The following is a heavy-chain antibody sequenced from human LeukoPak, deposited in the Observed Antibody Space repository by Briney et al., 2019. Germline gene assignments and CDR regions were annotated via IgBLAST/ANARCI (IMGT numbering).Heavy chain of an antibody. CDR3: AGSGSYYYYYYYMDV. J-gene: IGHJ6*03. CDR2: IYTSGST. V-gene: IGHV4-4*07. Sequence: SETLSLTCTVSGGSISSYYWSWIRQPAGKGLEWIGRIYTSGSTNYNPSLKSRVTISVDTSKNQFSLKLSSVTAADTAVYYCAGSGSYYYYYYYMDVWGKGTTVTISS. D-gene: IGHD3-10*01. CDR1: GGSISSYY.